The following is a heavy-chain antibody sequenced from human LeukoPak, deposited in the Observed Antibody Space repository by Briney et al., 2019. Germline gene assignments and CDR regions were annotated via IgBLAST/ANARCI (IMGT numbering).Heavy chain of an antibody. Sequence: GGSLRLSCAASGFTFSSYGMHWVRQAPGKGLEWVAVIWYDGSNKYYADSVKGRFTISRDNSKNTLYLQMNSLRAEDTAVYYCASGIRDPGGLDYWGQGTLVTVSS. J-gene: IGHJ4*02. V-gene: IGHV3-33*01. CDR3: ASGIRDPGGLDY. CDR2: IWYDGSNK. D-gene: IGHD3-3*02. CDR1: GFTFSSYG.